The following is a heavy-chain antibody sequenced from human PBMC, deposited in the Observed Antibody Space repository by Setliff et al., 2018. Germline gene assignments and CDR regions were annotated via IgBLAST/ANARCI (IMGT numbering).Heavy chain of an antibody. J-gene: IGHJ4*02. CDR1: GYTFSSNA. CDR3: ARINFYVSSGYYYAPEL. Sequence: GASVKVSCKASGYTFSSNAFHWVRQAPGQTLEWMGWINNYNFNTQYAQKFQGRVTVTTDTSTTTAYMELRSLRADDTAVYYCARINFYVSSGYYYAPELWGQGTTVTVSS. D-gene: IGHD3-22*01. CDR2: INNYNFNT. V-gene: IGHV1-3*04.